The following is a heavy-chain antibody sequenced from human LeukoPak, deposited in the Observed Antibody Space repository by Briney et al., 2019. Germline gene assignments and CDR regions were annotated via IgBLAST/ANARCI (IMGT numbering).Heavy chain of an antibody. J-gene: IGHJ4*02. D-gene: IGHD3-16*02. CDR3: ASHYSSGSYRYTGSFDS. V-gene: IGHV4-34*01. CDR1: GGSFRDYY. Sequence: SETLSLTCAVYGGSFRDYYWSWLRQPPGKGLEWFGEFNHSGTTNYSPSLKSRVSISVETTKNQFSLKLNSVPAADAAMYYCASHYSSGSYRYTGSFDSWGQGMLVNVSS. CDR2: FNHSGTT.